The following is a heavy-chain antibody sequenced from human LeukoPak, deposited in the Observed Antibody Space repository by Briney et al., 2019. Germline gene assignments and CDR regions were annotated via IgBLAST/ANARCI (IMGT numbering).Heavy chain of an antibody. Sequence: GESLKISGKRAGYSFSNYWIGWVRQMPGKGLELMGIIYPDDSDIRYSPSFQGQVTIAADKSISTASLQWSSLKASDTGIYYCGRATVDLGFCDFWGQGTLVTVSS. V-gene: IGHV5-51*01. CDR1: GYSFSNYW. CDR3: GRATVDLGFCDF. J-gene: IGHJ4*02. D-gene: IGHD3-3*01. CDR2: IYPDDSDI.